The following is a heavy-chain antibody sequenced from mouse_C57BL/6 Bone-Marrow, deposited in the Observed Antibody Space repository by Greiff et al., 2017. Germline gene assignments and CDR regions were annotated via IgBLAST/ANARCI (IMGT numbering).Heavy chain of an antibody. V-gene: IGHV14-4*01. CDR2: IDPENGDT. J-gene: IGHJ4*01. Sequence: VQLKQSGAELVRPGASVKLSCTASGFNIKDDYMHWVKQRPEQGLEWIGWIDPENGDTEYASKFQGKATITADTSSNTAYLQLSSLTSEDTAVYYCTTDYYGPGNYYAMDYWGQGTSVTVSS. CDR1: GFNIKDDY. D-gene: IGHD1-1*01. CDR3: TTDYYGPGNYYAMDY.